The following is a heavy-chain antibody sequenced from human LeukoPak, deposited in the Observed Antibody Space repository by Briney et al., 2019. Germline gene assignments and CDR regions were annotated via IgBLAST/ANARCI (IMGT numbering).Heavy chain of an antibody. Sequence: SETLSLTCTVSGGSISSGSYYWSWIRQPAGKGLEWIGRIYTSGSTNYNPSLKSRVTISVDTSKNQFSLKLSSVTAADTAVYYCAKGSDPFRWFGEFNVKLPRPIRHYYFDSWGQGTLVTVSS. V-gene: IGHV4-61*02. J-gene: IGHJ4*02. CDR2: IYTSGST. CDR3: AKGSDPFRWFGEFNVKLPRPIRHYYFDS. D-gene: IGHD3-10*01. CDR1: GGSISSGSYY.